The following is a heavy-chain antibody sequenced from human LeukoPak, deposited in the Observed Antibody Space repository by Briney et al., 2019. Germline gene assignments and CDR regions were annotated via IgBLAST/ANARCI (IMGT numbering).Heavy chain of an antibody. CDR1: GFTFDDYA. V-gene: IGHV3-9*01. CDR3: AKDTVYDSSGYPWGNWFDP. D-gene: IGHD3-22*01. CDR2: ISWNSGSI. Sequence: PGGSLRLSCAASGFTFDDYAMHWVRQAPGKGLEWVSGISWNSGSIGYADSVKGRFTISRDNAKNSLYLQMNSLRAEDTALYYCAKDTVYDSSGYPWGNWFDPWGQGTLVTVSS. J-gene: IGHJ5*02.